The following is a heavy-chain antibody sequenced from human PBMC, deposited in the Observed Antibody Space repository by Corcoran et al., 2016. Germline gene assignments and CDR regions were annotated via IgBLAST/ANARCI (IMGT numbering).Heavy chain of an antibody. V-gene: IGHV1-18*01. CDR2: ISAYDGNT. D-gene: IGHD6-19*01. Sequence: QVQLVQSGAEVKKPGASVKVSCKASGYTFTSYSFNWVRQAPGQGLEWMGWISAYDGNTYYAQNLQGRVTLTTDTSTSTAYMELRSLKSDDTAVYYCARSLTNEWLVRFSVAHWGQGTLVTVSS. CDR1: GYTFTSYS. J-gene: IGHJ4*02. CDR3: ARSLTNEWLVRFSVAH.